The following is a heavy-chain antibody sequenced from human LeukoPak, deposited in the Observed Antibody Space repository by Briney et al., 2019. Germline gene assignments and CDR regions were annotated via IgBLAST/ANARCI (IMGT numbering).Heavy chain of an antibody. CDR1: GDSYSSSPYY. V-gene: IGHV4-39*01. Sequence: PSETLSLTCTVSGDSYSSSPYYWGWTRLPPGKGLECLGSIYRGGGPKYNPSLKSRVTISVDTSKSQFSLKVTSVTAADTAVYYCARHGEKYLYYYGLDVGGQGTTVTVSS. CDR2: IYRGGGP. D-gene: IGHD2-2*01. J-gene: IGHJ6*02. CDR3: ARHGEKYLYYYGLDV.